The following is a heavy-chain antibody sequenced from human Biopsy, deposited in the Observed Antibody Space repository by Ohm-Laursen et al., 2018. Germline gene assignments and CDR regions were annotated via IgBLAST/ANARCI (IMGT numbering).Heavy chain of an antibody. J-gene: IGHJ4*02. CDR3: AREGRDY. CDR1: GFTVSSTY. Sequence: SLRPSCTASGFTVSSTYMSWVRQAPGKGLEWVSVIYTGGSTFYADSVEGRFTISRDKSKNTLYLQMNNLTAEDTAVYYCAREGRDYWGQGTLVTVSS. V-gene: IGHV3-53*01. CDR2: IYTGGST.